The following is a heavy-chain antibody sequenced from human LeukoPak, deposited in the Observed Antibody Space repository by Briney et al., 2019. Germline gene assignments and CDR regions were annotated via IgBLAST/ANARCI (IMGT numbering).Heavy chain of an antibody. V-gene: IGHV5-51*01. D-gene: IGHD3-10*01. CDR3: ARQSRDGSKTRGYYFDH. J-gene: IGHJ4*02. CDR2: IYPADSDT. Sequence: AASLQSSCQVSGYIFTDYWIGWVRQMPGKGMESKGIIYPADSDTTYSPFFQGQVTISADKSISTVYLQWSSLNASDTAMYYCARQSRDGSKTRGYYFDHWGQGTLVTVSS. CDR1: GYIFTDYW.